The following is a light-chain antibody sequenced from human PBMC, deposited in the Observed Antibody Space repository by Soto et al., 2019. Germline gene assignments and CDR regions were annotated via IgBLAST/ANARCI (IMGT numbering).Light chain of an antibody. Sequence: EVVMTQSPATLSVSPGERATLSCRASQTVSSDLAWYQQKPGQAPRLLIYSASTRAAGIPARFSGSGSGTEFTLTISSLQSEDFAVYYCQQYNNWPPITFGQGTRLEMK. CDR2: SAS. V-gene: IGKV3D-15*01. J-gene: IGKJ5*01. CDR3: QQYNNWPPIT. CDR1: QTVSSD.